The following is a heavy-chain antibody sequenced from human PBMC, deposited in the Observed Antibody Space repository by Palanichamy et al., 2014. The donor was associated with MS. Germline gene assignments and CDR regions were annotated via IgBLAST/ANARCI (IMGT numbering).Heavy chain of an antibody. Sequence: QVQLVQSGAEVKKPGASVKVSCKASGYTFTSYGISWVRQAPGQGLEWMGWISAYNGNTNYAQKLQGRVTMTTDTSTSTAYMELRSLRSDDTAVYYRARAYTSPYDFWIEWFDPWGQGTPVTVSS. D-gene: IGHD3-3*01. CDR3: ARAYTSPYDFWIEWFDP. J-gene: IGHJ5*02. V-gene: IGHV1-18*01. CDR2: ISAYNGNT. CDR1: GYTFTSYG.